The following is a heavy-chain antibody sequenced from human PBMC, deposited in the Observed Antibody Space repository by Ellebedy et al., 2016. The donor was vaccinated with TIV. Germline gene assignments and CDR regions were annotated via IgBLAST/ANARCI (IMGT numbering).Heavy chain of an antibody. V-gene: IGHV4-59*01. CDR2: VYHTGST. CDR1: GGSFSGYY. J-gene: IGHJ4*02. Sequence: MPSETLSLTCAVYGGSFSGYYWSWIRQPPGQGLEWIGYVYHTGSTNYNPSLRSRVTLAVDTPKNEFSLKLSSVTTADTAIYYCARDGVEDYFDYWGQGLLVTVSS. CDR3: ARDGVEDYFDY.